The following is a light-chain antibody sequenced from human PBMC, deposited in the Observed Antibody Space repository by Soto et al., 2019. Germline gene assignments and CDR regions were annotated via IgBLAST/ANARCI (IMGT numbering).Light chain of an antibody. CDR2: DAS. Sequence: ESVLTQSPATLSLSPGERATLSCGASQSVSSSYLAWYQQKPGLAPRLLIYDASSRATGIPDRFSGSGSGTDFTLTISRLEPEDFAVYYCQQYVSSPFGGGTKVDIK. CDR1: QSVSSSY. V-gene: IGKV3D-20*01. J-gene: IGKJ4*01. CDR3: QQYVSSP.